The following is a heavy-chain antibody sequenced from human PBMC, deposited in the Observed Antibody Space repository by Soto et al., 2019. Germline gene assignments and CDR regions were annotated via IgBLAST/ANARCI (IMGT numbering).Heavy chain of an antibody. Sequence: QVQLVQSGAEVKKPGSSMKVSCKASGGTFSSYAISWVRQAPGQGLEWMGGIIPIFGTANYAQKFQGRVTITADESTSTAYMELSSLRSEDTAVYYCASCVLVVASNSHYYYGMDVWGQGTTVTVSS. V-gene: IGHV1-69*12. CDR1: GGTFSSYA. J-gene: IGHJ6*02. CDR3: ASCVLVVASNSHYYYGMDV. CDR2: IIPIFGTA. D-gene: IGHD2-15*01.